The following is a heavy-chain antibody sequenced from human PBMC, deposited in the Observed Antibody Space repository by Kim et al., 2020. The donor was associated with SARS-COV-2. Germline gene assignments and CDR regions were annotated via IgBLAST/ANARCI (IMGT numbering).Heavy chain of an antibody. Sequence: ASVKVSCKASGYTFTSYAMNWVRQAPGQGLEWMGWINTNTGNPTYAQGFTGRFVFSLDTSVSTAYLQISSLKAEDTAVYYCARDLILTGYYIGFDPWGQGTLVTVSS. CDR3: ARDLILTGYYIGFDP. D-gene: IGHD3-9*01. V-gene: IGHV7-4-1*02. J-gene: IGHJ5*02. CDR2: INTNTGNP. CDR1: GYTFTSYA.